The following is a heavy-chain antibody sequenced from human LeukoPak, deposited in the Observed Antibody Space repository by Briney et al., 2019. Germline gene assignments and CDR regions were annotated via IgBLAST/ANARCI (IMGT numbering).Heavy chain of an antibody. CDR2: IYYSGST. CDR3: ASCRSSGWADLFAFDI. J-gene: IGHJ3*02. CDR1: GGSISSSSYY. Sequence: SETLSLTRTLSGGSISSSSYYWGWIRQPPGKGLQWIGSIYYSGSTYYNPSLKSRVTISVDTPKNQFSLKLSSVTAADTAVYYCASCRSSGWADLFAFDIWGQGTMVTVSS. D-gene: IGHD6-19*01. V-gene: IGHV4-39*01.